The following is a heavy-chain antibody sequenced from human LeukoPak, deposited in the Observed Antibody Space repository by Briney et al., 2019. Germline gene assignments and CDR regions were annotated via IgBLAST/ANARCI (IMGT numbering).Heavy chain of an antibody. D-gene: IGHD6-19*01. J-gene: IGHJ4*02. V-gene: IGHV2-70*17. Sequence: SGPTLVNPTQTLTLTCTFSGFSLTTSGVCVNWIRQPPGKALEWLARIDWDDDKFYSTSLKTRLTISKDTSKNQVVLTMTNMDPVDTATYYCARIVVSSGWSDWGQGALVTVSS. CDR1: GFSLTTSGVC. CDR3: ARIVVSSGWSD. CDR2: IDWDDDK.